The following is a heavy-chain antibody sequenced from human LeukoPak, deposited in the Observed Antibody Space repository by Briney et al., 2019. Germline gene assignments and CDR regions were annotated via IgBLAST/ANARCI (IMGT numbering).Heavy chain of an antibody. D-gene: IGHD6-13*01. CDR2: IYSGSK. J-gene: IGHJ4*02. Sequence: GGSLRLSCAASGFTVSSNYMSWVRQAPGQGLEWVSVIYSGSKYYAVSVKGRFTISRDDSKNTLFLQMNSLRAEDAAVYYCAGDAQQLSFGCRGQGVMVTVAS. V-gene: IGHV3-66*01. CDR1: GFTVSSNY. CDR3: AGDAQQLSFGC.